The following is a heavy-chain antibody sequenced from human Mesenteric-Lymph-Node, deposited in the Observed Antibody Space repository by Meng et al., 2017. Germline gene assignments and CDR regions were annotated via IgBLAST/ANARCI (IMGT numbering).Heavy chain of an antibody. V-gene: IGHV1-18*01. Sequence: QVQLVQSGPEGKKPGASVKGSCKASGYTFTDFGISWVRQAPGQGLEWMGWISAYNGNRDYAQKFQGRVTMTTDTSTSTTYLELRNLGSDDTAVFYCTRDLGGVPGSFFDFWGQGTLVTVSS. D-gene: IGHD6-19*01. CDR2: ISAYNGNR. CDR1: GYTFTDFG. CDR3: TRDLGGVPGSFFDF. J-gene: IGHJ4*02.